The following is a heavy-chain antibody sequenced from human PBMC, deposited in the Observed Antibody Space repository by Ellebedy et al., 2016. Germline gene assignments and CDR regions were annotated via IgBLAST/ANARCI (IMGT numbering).Heavy chain of an antibody. J-gene: IGHJ3*01. CDR2: YDSEDGTT. Sequence: ASVKVSCKVSGYFLSELSMHWVRQAPGKELEWMGGYDSEDGTTFYAQMFEDRVIMTEDTATDTAYMELSSLKSGDTAIYFCATKTRGANDAFDVWGQGTVVTVSS. D-gene: IGHD1-26*01. V-gene: IGHV1-24*01. CDR3: ATKTRGANDAFDV. CDR1: GYFLSELS.